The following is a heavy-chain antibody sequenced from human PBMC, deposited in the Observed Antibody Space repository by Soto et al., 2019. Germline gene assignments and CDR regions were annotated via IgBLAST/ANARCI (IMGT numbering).Heavy chain of an antibody. V-gene: IGHV3-33*01. D-gene: IGHD3-22*01. CDR3: ARDLGRFSSGYFLGDY. CDR2: IWYDGSNK. CDR1: GFTFSSYG. J-gene: IGHJ4*02. Sequence: GGSLRLSCAASGFTFSSYGMHWVRQAPGKGLEWVAVIWYDGSNKYYADSVKGRFTISRDNSKNTLYLQMNSLRAEDTAVYYCARDLGRFSSGYFLGDYWGQGTLVTVSS.